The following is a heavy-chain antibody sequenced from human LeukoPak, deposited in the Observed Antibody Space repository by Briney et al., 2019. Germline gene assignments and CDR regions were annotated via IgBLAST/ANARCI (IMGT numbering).Heavy chain of an antibody. CDR3: ARDRGIAVAVFDY. Sequence: ASVKVSCKASGYTFTSYGISWVRQAPRQGLEWMGCISAYNGNTNYAQKLQGRVTMTTDTSTSTAYTELRSLRSDDTAVYYCARDRGIAVAVFDYWGQGTLVTVSS. V-gene: IGHV1-18*01. D-gene: IGHD6-19*01. CDR1: GYTFTSYG. J-gene: IGHJ4*02. CDR2: ISAYNGNT.